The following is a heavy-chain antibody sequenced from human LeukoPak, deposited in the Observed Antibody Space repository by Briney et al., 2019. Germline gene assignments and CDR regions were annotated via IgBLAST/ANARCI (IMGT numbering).Heavy chain of an antibody. D-gene: IGHD3-10*01. J-gene: IGHJ3*02. V-gene: IGHV4-61*02. Sequence: SETLSLTCTVSGGSISSGSYYWSWIRQPAGKGLEWIGRIYTSGSTNYNPSLKSRVTISVDTFKNQFSLKLSSVTAADTAVYYCASSEVVGSFHIWGQGTMVTVSS. CDR1: GGSISSGSYY. CDR2: IYTSGST. CDR3: ASSEVVGSFHI.